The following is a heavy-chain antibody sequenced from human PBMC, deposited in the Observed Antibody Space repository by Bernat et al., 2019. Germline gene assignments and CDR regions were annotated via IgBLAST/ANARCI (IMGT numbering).Heavy chain of an antibody. CDR2: ISYDGSNK. CDR1: GFTFSSYG. J-gene: IGHJ4*02. D-gene: IGHD6-19*01. V-gene: IGHV3-30*18. CDR3: AKRNMTAVAGTGGFDY. Sequence: QVQLVESGGGVVQPGRSLRLSCAASGFTFSSYGMHWVRQAPGKGLEWVAVISYDGSNKYYADSVKGRFTISRDNSKNTLYLQMNSLRAEETAVYYCAKRNMTAVAGTGGFDYLGQGTLVTVSS.